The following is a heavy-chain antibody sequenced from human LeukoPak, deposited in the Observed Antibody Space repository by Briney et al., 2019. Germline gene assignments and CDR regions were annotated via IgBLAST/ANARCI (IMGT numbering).Heavy chain of an antibody. J-gene: IGHJ6*02. Sequence: SETLSLTCTVSGGSISSYYWSWIRQPPGKGLEWIGYIYYSGSTNYNPSLKSRVTISVDTSKNQFSLKLSSVTAADTAVYYCARDSSWYCSSTSCPEGYYYGMDVWGQGTTVTVSS. D-gene: IGHD2-2*01. CDR2: IYYSGST. CDR3: ARDSSWYCSSTSCPEGYYYGMDV. CDR1: GGSISSYY. V-gene: IGHV4-59*01.